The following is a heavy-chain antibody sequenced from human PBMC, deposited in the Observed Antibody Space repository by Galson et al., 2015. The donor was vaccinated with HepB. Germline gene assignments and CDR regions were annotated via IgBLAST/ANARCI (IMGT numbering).Heavy chain of an antibody. V-gene: IGHV3-9*02. CDR2: ITWSSNRA. CDR1: GSNPNDHA. D-gene: IGHD3-16*01. CDR3: TKDVLPGGLDY. Sequence: SLRLSCAASGSNPNDHAMHWIRHAPGQGLEWVSGITWSSNRAAYADSVRGRFTVSRDNTKNSLYLQMNSLRVEDTALYYCTKDVLPGGLDYWGQGSLVTVSS. J-gene: IGHJ4*02.